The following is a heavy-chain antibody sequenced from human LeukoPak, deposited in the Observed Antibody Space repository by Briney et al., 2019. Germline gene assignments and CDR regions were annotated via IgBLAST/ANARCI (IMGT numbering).Heavy chain of an antibody. D-gene: IGHD2-2*01. CDR3: ARYCSSTSCPPPYYYYGMDV. CDR2: ISAYNGNT. J-gene: IGHJ6*02. V-gene: IGHV1-18*01. Sequence: ASVKVSCEASGYTFTSYGISWVRQAPGQGLEWMGWISAYNGNTNYAQKLQGRVTMTTDTSTSTAYMELRSLRSDDTAVYYCARYCSSTSCPPPYYYYGMDVWGQGTTVTVSS. CDR1: GYTFTSYG.